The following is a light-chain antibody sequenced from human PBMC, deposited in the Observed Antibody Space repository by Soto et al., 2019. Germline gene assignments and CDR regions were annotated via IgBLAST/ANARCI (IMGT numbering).Light chain of an antibody. CDR2: SNN. V-gene: IGLV1-44*01. CDR3: ATWDDSLNGYV. Sequence: QSVLTQPPSASGTPGQRVTISCSGSSSNIGSNVVNRFQQLPGTAPKLRVYSNNQRPSGVPDRFSGSKSGTSASLAISGLQSGDEADYYCATWDDSLNGYVFGTGTKLTVL. CDR1: SSNIGSNV. J-gene: IGLJ1*01.